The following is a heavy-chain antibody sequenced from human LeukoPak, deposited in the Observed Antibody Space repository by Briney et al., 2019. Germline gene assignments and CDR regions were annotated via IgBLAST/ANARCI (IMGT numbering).Heavy chain of an antibody. V-gene: IGHV1-3*01. Sequence: ASVKVSCKASGYTFTSYVLHWVRQAPGQRLEWMGWINGGNGNIKYSQKFQGRVTITRDTSASTAYMELSSLRSEDTAVYYCARPGLAAVGFDPWYFDLWGRGTLVTVS. D-gene: IGHD6-13*01. CDR1: GYTFTSYV. J-gene: IGHJ2*01. CDR2: INGGNGNI. CDR3: ARPGLAAVGFDPWYFDL.